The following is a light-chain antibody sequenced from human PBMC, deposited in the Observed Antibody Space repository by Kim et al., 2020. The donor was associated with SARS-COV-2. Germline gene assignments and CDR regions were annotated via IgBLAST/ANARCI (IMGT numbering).Light chain of an antibody. J-gene: IGKJ2*01. CDR2: AAS. CDR3: QHSYSTLYT. V-gene: IGKV1-39*01. CDR1: QSISTY. Sequence: SASVGDRVTITCRASQSISTYLNWYQQKPGKAPKLLIYAASSLQSGVPSRFSGSGSGTDFTLTISSLQPVDFATYYCQHSYSTLYTFGQGTKLEIK.